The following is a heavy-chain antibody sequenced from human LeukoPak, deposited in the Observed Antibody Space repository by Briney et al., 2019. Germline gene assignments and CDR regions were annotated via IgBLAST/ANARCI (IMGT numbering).Heavy chain of an antibody. CDR3: ARELWFGDGIHFDAFDI. Sequence: GGSLRLSCAASGFTVSSNYMSWVRQAPGKGLEWVSVIYSGGSTYYADSVKGRFTISRDNSKNTLYLQMNSLRAEDTAVYYCARELWFGDGIHFDAFDIWGQGTMVTVSS. J-gene: IGHJ3*02. CDR1: GFTVSSNY. V-gene: IGHV3-66*01. D-gene: IGHD3-10*01. CDR2: IYSGGST.